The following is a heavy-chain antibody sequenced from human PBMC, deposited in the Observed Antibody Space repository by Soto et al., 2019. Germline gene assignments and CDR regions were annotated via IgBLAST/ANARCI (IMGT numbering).Heavy chain of an antibody. CDR2: ITSSSSTI. D-gene: IGHD6-13*01. J-gene: IGHJ5*02. CDR3: ARDNGIAGSFDP. V-gene: IGHV3-48*02. CDR1: GFTFSTYS. Sequence: GGSLRLSCAASGFTFSTYSRNWARQAPGKGLEWIAYITSSSSTIFYADSVKGRFTISRDNAKNSLYLQMNSLRDEDTSVYYCARDNGIAGSFDPWGQGTLVTVSS.